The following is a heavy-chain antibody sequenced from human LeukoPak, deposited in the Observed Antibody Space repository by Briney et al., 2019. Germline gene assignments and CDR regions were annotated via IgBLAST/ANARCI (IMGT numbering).Heavy chain of an antibody. Sequence: ASVKVSCKASGYTFTSYYMHWVRQAPGQGLEWMGIINPSGGSTSYAQKFQGRVTTTRDTSTSTVYMELSSLTSEDTAVYYCARGDCSGGSCYSGFDYWGQGTLVTVSS. CDR3: ARGDCSGGSCYSGFDY. V-gene: IGHV1-46*01. J-gene: IGHJ4*02. D-gene: IGHD2-15*01. CDR1: GYTFTSYY. CDR2: INPSGGST.